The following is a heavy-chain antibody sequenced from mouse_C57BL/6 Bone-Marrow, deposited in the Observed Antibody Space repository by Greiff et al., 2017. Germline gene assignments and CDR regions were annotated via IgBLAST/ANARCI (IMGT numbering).Heavy chain of an antibody. CDR3: ARQEGRSSVIKWAY. D-gene: IGHD1-3*01. J-gene: IGHJ3*01. V-gene: IGHV5-6*02. CDR2: ISSGGSYT. Sequence: EVMLVESGGDLVKPGGSLKLSCAASGFTFSSYGMSWVRQTPDKRLEWVATISSGGSYTYYPDSVKGRFTISRDNAKNTLYLQMSSLKSEDTAMYYCARQEGRSSVIKWAYWGQGTLVTVSA. CDR1: GFTFSSYG.